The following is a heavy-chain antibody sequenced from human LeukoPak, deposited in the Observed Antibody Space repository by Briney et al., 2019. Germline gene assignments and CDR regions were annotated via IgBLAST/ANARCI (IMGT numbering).Heavy chain of an antibody. Sequence: PGETLRLSCAASGFTFSTYAMGWVRQAPGKGLEWVSGISSGFTTYYADSVKGRFIISRDNSKDTLHLQMNSLRSEDTAVYYCARAYDSSGRFDYWGQGTLVTVSS. CDR3: ARAYDSSGRFDY. J-gene: IGHJ4*02. D-gene: IGHD3-22*01. CDR1: GFTFSTYA. V-gene: IGHV3-23*01. CDR2: ISSGFTT.